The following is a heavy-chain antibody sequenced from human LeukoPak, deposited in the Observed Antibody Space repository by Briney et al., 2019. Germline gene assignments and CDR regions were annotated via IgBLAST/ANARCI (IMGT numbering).Heavy chain of an antibody. Sequence: GGSLRLSCAASGFTFSSYGMHWVRQAPGNGLEWVAVISYDGSNKYYADSVKGRFTISRDNSKNTLYLQMNSLRAEDTAVYYCNIAAAGTGFDYWGQGTLVTVSS. CDR2: ISYDGSNK. J-gene: IGHJ4*02. CDR3: NIAAAGTGFDY. CDR1: GFTFSSYG. D-gene: IGHD6-13*01. V-gene: IGHV3-30*03.